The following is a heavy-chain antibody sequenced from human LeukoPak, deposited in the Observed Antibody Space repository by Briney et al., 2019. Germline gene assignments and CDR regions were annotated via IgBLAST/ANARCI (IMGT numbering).Heavy chain of an antibody. CDR1: GGSFSGYY. CDR2: INHSGST. J-gene: IGHJ3*02. CDR3: ARVPYDYVWGSYRYRAFDI. Sequence: SETLSLTCAVYGGSFSGYYWSWIRQPPGKGLEWIGEINHSGSTNYNPSLKSRVTISVDTSKNQFSLKLSSVTAADTAVYYCARVPYDYVWGSYRYRAFDIWGQGTTVTVSS. V-gene: IGHV4-34*01. D-gene: IGHD3-16*02.